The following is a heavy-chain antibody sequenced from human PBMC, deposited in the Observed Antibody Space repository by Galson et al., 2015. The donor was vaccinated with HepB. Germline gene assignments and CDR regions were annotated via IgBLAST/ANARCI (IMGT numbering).Heavy chain of an antibody. CDR1: GFTFSSYA. J-gene: IGHJ4*02. CDR2: ITSSSSYI. Sequence: SLRLSCAASGFTFSSYAMSWVRQAPGKGLEWVSSITSSSSYIYYADSVKGRFTISRDNAKNSLYLHMNSLSAEDTAVYYCASAPYYDYVWGSSRYSDYYFDYWGQGTLVTVSS. V-gene: IGHV3-21*01. D-gene: IGHD3-16*02. CDR3: ASAPYYDYVWGSSRYSDYYFDY.